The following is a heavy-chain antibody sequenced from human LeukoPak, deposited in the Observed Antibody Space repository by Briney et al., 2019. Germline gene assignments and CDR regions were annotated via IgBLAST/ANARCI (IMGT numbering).Heavy chain of an antibody. Sequence: SEPLSLPCAPPGGPISRGGYSWSWIPQPPRTGLEWIGYISHIASTSNNPSIKILATISVDSSKNQSSLKLSSVTAPDTAVYYCARYCSSTSCSFFDYWGQGTLVTVSS. CDR2: ISHIAST. D-gene: IGHD2-2*01. CDR1: GGPISRGGYS. J-gene: IGHJ4*02. CDR3: ARYCSSTSCSFFDY. V-gene: IGHV4-30-2*01.